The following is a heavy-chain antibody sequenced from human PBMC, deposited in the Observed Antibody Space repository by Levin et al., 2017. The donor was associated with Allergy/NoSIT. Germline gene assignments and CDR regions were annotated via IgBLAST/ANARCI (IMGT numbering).Heavy chain of an antibody. CDR1: GYTFTTYA. Sequence: GGSLRLSCKASGYTFTTYAMHWVRQAPGQRLEWMGWINAGNGNTKYSQKIQGRVTISRDTSASTAYMELSSLRSEDTAVYYCAREEEEIRSVTTSSKYYYGMDVWGQGTTVTVSS. CDR3: AREEEEIRSVTTSSKYYYGMDV. CDR2: INAGNGNT. D-gene: IGHD4-17*01. J-gene: IGHJ6*02. V-gene: IGHV1-3*01.